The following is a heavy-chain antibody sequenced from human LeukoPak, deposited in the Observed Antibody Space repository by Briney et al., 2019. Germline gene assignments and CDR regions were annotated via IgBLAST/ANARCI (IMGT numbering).Heavy chain of an antibody. CDR2: INPGGGST. D-gene: IGHD1-7*01. CDR1: GYTFINYY. CDR3: ARARTRDSDY. Sequence: ASVKVSCKASGYTFINYYIHWVRQAPGQGLEWMGLINPGGGSTTYSQKFQGRVTMTRDTSTNTVYMELNSLRSEDTALYYCARARTRDSDYWGQGTLVTVSS. V-gene: IGHV1-46*01. J-gene: IGHJ4*02.